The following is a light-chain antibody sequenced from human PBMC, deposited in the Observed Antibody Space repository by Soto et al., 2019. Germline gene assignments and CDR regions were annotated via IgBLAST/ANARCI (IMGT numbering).Light chain of an antibody. J-gene: IGLJ2*01. Sequence: QSVLTQPASVSGSPGQPITISCTGTSGDVGGYNYVSWYQQHPGKAPKLMIYDVSNRPSGVSNRFSGSKSGNTASLTISGLQAEDEADYYCSSYTSSSTLVVFGGGTKLTVL. CDR1: SGDVGGYNY. CDR3: SSYTSSSTLVV. V-gene: IGLV2-14*01. CDR2: DVS.